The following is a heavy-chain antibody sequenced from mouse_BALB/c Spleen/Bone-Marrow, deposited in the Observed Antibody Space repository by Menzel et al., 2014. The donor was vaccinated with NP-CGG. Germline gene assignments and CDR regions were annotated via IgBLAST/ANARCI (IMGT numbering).Heavy chain of an antibody. D-gene: IGHD2-2*01. CDR2: ILPGSYST. Sequence: VKVVESGAELMRPGASVKISCKATGYTFRNYWIEWVKQRPGHGLEWIGEILPGSYSTNYNEKLKGKATFTADTSSNTAYMQLSSLTSEDSAVYYCARRGGYPWFAYWGQGTLVTVSA. V-gene: IGHV1-9*01. CDR1: GYTFRNYW. CDR3: ARRGGYPWFAY. J-gene: IGHJ3*01.